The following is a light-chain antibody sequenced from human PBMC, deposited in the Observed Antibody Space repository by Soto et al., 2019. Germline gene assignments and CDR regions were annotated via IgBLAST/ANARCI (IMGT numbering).Light chain of an antibody. V-gene: IGLV2-11*01. CDR3: SSHAGSSVV. CDR2: DVT. CDR1: SSDVGGYNY. Sequence: QSVLTQPRSVSGSPGQSVTISCTGTSSDVGGYNYVSWYQQHPGKAPKLMTYDVTTRPSGVPDRFSGSKSGNTASLTISGLQDEDEADYYCSSHAGSSVVFGTGTKVTVL. J-gene: IGLJ1*01.